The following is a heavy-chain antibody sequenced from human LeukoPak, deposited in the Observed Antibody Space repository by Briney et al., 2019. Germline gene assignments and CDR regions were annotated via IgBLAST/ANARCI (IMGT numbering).Heavy chain of an antibody. CDR3: AGCSSRWKYFDY. V-gene: IGHV3-23*01. J-gene: IGHJ4*02. CDR2: ISTSGDNT. D-gene: IGHD6-13*01. Sequence: GGSLRLSCAASGFTFTDFYMSWIRQAPGKGLEWVSGISTSGDNTYYADSVKGRFTISRDNSKNTLYLQMNSLRAEDTAVYYCAGCSSRWKYFDYWGQGTLVPVSS. CDR1: GFTFTDFY.